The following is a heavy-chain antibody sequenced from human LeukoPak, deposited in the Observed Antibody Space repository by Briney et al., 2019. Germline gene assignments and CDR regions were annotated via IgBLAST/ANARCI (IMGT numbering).Heavy chain of an antibody. CDR1: GGSISSYY. CDR3: ARDPSSYYYGMDV. J-gene: IGHJ6*02. D-gene: IGHD6-6*01. Sequence: PSETLSLTCTVSGGSISSYYWSWIRQPPGKGLEWIGYIHYRGSTNYNPSLKSRVTISVDTSKNQFSLKLGSVTAADTAVYFCARDPSSYYYGMDVWGQGTTVTVSS. V-gene: IGHV4-59*01. CDR2: IHYRGST.